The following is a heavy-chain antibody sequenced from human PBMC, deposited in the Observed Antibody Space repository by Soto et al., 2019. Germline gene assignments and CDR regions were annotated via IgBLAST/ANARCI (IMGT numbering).Heavy chain of an antibody. CDR1: GYTFSTYG. D-gene: IGHD1-1*01. CDR2: ISDDNGNI. J-gene: IGHJ6*02. V-gene: IGHV1-18*04. Sequence: ASVKVSCKPSGYTFSTYGVTWVRQAPGQGLEWMGWISDDNGNIEYAQKFQGRVIMTTDTSISTAYMEVRSRRSDDTAVHSCTRVGTNWNPWDSDRRLDAWGQGTTVTVS. CDR3: TRVGTNWNPWDSDRRLDA.